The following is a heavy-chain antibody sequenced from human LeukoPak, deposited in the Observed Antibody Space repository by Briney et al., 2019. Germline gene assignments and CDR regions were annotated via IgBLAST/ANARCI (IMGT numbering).Heavy chain of an antibody. J-gene: IGHJ4*02. CDR3: ARVLRVRSSAGEGFDR. V-gene: IGHV4-61*02. CDR2: IYTSGST. D-gene: IGHD6-6*01. CDR1: GNSISSGDYY. Sequence: SETLSLTCAVSGNSISSGDYYWSWIRQPAGKGLEWIGRIYTSGSTTYNPSLKSRVTISVDEPKNQFSLTLNSVTAADTAVYYCARVLRVRSSAGEGFDRWGQGALVTVSS.